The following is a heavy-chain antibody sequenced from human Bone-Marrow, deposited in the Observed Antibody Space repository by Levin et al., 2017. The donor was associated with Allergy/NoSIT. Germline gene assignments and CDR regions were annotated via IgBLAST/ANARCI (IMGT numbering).Heavy chain of an antibody. J-gene: IGHJ5*02. CDR1: GDSMRTYF. D-gene: IGHD5-12*01. V-gene: IGHV4-59*01. Sequence: PSETLSLTCNVSGDSMRTYFWSWIRQPPGEGLEWIGYISYTGTATYNPSLKSRVSISIDTSKNHFSLRLTSVTPADTAVYYCARTSGYDWWYDPWCQGTLVTVSS. CDR3: ARTSGYDWWYDP. CDR2: ISYTGTA.